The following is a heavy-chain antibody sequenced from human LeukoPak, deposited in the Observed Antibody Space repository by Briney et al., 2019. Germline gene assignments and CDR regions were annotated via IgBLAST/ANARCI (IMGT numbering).Heavy chain of an antibody. Sequence: SQTPSLTCTVSGGSISSGGYYWSWIRQHPGKGLEWIGYIYYSGSTYYNPSLKSRVTISVDTSKNQFSLKLSSVTAADTAVYYCARDGMRGGNFRISWGQGTLVTVSS. D-gene: IGHD2-21*02. CDR1: GGSISSGGYY. CDR3: ARDGMRGGNFRIS. CDR2: IYYSGST. V-gene: IGHV4-31*03. J-gene: IGHJ4*02.